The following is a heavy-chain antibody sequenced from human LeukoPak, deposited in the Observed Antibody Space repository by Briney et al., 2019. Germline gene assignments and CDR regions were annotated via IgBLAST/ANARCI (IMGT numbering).Heavy chain of an antibody. D-gene: IGHD6-6*01. Sequence: ASVKVSCKASGYTFTSYAMHWVRQAPGQGLEWMGWINPNSGGTNYAQKFQGRVTMTRDTSISTAYMELSRLRSDDTAVYYCARAWQLVVPYFDYWGQGTLVTVSS. CDR3: ARAWQLVVPYFDY. CDR2: INPNSGGT. J-gene: IGHJ4*02. V-gene: IGHV1-2*02. CDR1: GYTFTSYA.